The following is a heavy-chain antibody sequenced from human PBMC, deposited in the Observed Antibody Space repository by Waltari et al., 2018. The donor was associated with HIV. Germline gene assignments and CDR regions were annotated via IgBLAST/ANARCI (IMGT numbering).Heavy chain of an antibody. V-gene: IGHV4-39*07. Sequence: QLQLQESGPGLVKPSETLSLTCTVSGGSISSSSYYWGWIRQPPGKGLEWIGSCNYSGSTYYNPSLKSRVTISVDTSKNQFSLKLSSVTAADTAVYYWARDKPNYDFWSGYPPRQIFDYWGQGTLVTVSS. CDR2: CNYSGST. D-gene: IGHD3-3*01. CDR3: ARDKPNYDFWSGYPPRQIFDY. J-gene: IGHJ4*02. CDR1: GGSISSSSYY.